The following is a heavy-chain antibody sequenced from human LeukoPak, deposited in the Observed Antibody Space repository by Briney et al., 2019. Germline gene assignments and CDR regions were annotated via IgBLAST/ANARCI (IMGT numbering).Heavy chain of an antibody. Sequence: ASVKVSCKASGYTFTSYDINWVRQAPGQGLEWMGWMNPNSGNTGYAQKFQGRVTITRNTSISTAYMELSSLRSEDTAVYYCARVGTVTLYYFDYWGQGTLVTVSS. CDR1: GYTFTSYD. CDR2: MNPNSGNT. D-gene: IGHD4-17*01. J-gene: IGHJ4*02. V-gene: IGHV1-8*03. CDR3: ARVGTVTLYYFDY.